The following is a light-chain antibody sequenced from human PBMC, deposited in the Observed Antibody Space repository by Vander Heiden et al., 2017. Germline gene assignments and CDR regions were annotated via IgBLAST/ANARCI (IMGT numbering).Light chain of an antibody. Sequence: EIVMTQSPATLSVSPGERVTLSCRASQSVGTNLGWYQQKPGQAPRLLIYDASTRATDIPATFSGSGSGTEFALTISSLQSEDFAVYFCKQYHNWPPFTFGGGTKVEIK. J-gene: IGKJ4*01. CDR3: KQYHNWPPFT. CDR2: DAS. V-gene: IGKV3-15*01. CDR1: QSVGTN.